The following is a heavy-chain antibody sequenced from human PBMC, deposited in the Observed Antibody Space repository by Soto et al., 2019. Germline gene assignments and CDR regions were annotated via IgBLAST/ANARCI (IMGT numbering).Heavy chain of an antibody. Sequence: GGSLRLACEGPGFTFSSYAMNWVRQVIGKGLEWVAGLSAGGSRTFYAGSVKGRFTISRDNSKNTVFLQTDRLRDLDAALYFCPKSHTVSIKFESWGHGT. CDR1: GFTFSSYA. CDR3: PKSHTVSIKFES. CDR2: LSAGGSRT. D-gene: IGHD4-4*01. J-gene: IGHJ5*01. V-gene: IGHV3-23*01.